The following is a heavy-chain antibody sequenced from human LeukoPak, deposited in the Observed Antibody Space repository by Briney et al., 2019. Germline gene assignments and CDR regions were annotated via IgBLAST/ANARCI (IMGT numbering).Heavy chain of an antibody. CDR3: ARDRLLWFGELFDY. CDR2: ISNTGSVT. D-gene: IGHD3-10*01. Sequence: PGGSLRLSCAGSGFTFSSYEMSWVRQAPGKGLEWVSYISNTGSVTYYADSVKGRFTISRDNARNSLFLQMNSLRAEDTAVYYCARDRLLWFGELFDYWGQGTLVTVSS. V-gene: IGHV3-48*03. CDR1: GFTFSSYE. J-gene: IGHJ4*02.